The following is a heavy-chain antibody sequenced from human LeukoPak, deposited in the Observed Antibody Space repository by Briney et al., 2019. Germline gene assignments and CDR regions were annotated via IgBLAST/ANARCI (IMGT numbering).Heavy chain of an antibody. CDR3: AREWGLESSGYYYAY. V-gene: IGHV1-69*13. CDR1: GGTFSRFT. CDR2: ITPIFGTA. J-gene: IGHJ4*02. D-gene: IGHD3-22*01. Sequence: GASVKVSCKASGGTFSRFTISWARQAPGQGFEWMGGITPIFGTANFAQKFQGRVSITADESTSTAFMELSSLRSEDTAVYYCAREWGLESSGYYYAYWGQGTLVTVSS.